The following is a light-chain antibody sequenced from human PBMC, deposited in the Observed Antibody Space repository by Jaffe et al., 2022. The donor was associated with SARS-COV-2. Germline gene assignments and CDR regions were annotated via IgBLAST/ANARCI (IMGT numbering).Light chain of an antibody. CDR3: QQYDRSPRWT. Sequence: IVLTQSPGTLSLSPGMRVTLSCRASQSVSSSYLAWYQQKPGQAPRLLIFAASNRATGIPDRFSGSGSGTDFTLTISRLEPEDFAMYYCQQYDRSPRWTFGQGTKVEIK. V-gene: IGKV3-20*01. CDR1: QSVSSSY. CDR2: AAS. J-gene: IGKJ1*01.